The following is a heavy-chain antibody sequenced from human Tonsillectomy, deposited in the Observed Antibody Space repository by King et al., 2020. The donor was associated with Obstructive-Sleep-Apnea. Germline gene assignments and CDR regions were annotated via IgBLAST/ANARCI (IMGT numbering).Heavy chain of an antibody. CDR2: IYHSGTT. D-gene: IGHD5-12*01. CDR3: ARTSGYERGNWFDP. Sequence: QLQESGPGLVRPSGTLSLTCAVSGVSISSSAWWNWVRQSPGKGLEWIGDIYHSGTTNYNPSLKSRVTISVDMSKNHFFLNLSSVTAADTAIYYCARTSGYERGNWFDPWGQGTLVTVSS. J-gene: IGHJ5*02. CDR1: GVSISSSAW. V-gene: IGHV4-4*02.